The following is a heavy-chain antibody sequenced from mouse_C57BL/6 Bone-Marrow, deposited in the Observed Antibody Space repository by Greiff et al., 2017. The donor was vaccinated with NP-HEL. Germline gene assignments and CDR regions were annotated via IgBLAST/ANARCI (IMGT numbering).Heavy chain of an antibody. CDR2: IYPRSGNT. Sequence: QVQLQQSGAELARPGASVKLSCKASGYTFTSYGISWVKQRTGQGLEWIGEIYPRSGNTYYNEKLKGKATLTADKSSSTAYMELRSLTSEDSAVYFCARRPSSYNYAMDYWGQGTSVTVSS. J-gene: IGHJ4*01. D-gene: IGHD1-1*01. V-gene: IGHV1-81*01. CDR3: ARRPSSYNYAMDY. CDR1: GYTFTSYG.